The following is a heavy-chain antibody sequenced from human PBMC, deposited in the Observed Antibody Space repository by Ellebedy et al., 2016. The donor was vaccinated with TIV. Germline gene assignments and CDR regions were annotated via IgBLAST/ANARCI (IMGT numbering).Heavy chain of an antibody. D-gene: IGHD3-10*01. J-gene: IGHJ4*02. CDR1: GGTFSSYA. V-gene: IGHV1-46*04. Sequence: AASVKVSCKASGGTFSSYAISWVRQAPGQGLEWMGIINPSGGSTTYAQKLQGRVTMTRDTSTSTVYMELSSLRSEDTAMYYCARDAGSGSPFTGWGQGTLVTVSS. CDR3: ARDAGSGSPFTG. CDR2: INPSGGST.